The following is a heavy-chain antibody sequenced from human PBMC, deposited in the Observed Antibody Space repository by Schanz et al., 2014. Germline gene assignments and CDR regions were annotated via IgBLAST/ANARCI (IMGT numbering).Heavy chain of an antibody. CDR2: ISAGGTNT. CDR3: ARDGGRDGYNLAFDV. CDR1: GFTFSTYA. V-gene: IGHV3-23*01. Sequence: ESGGGLVQPGGSLRLSCAASGFTFSTYAMTWVRQAPGKGLEWVSSISAGGTNTYYADSVKGRFTLSRDNSKNTLYLQMNSLIVEDTAVYFCARDGGRDGYNLAFDVWGQGTLVTVSS. D-gene: IGHD5-12*01. J-gene: IGHJ3*01.